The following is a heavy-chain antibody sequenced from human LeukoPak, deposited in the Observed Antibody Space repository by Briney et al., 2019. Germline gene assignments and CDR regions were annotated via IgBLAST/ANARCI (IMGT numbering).Heavy chain of an antibody. CDR3: ARMPASSCGGDCYRHSYFDY. CDR1: GFTFSSYS. J-gene: IGHJ4*02. Sequence: GGSLRLSCAASGFTFSSYSMNWVRQAPGKGLEWVSYISSSSSTIYYADSVKGRFTISRDNSKNTLYLQMNSLRAEDTAVYYCARMPASSCGGDCYRHSYFDYWGQGTLVTVSS. V-gene: IGHV3-48*01. CDR2: ISSSSSTI. D-gene: IGHD2-21*02.